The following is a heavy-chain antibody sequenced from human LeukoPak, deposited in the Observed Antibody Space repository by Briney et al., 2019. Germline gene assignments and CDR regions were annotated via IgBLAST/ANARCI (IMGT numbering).Heavy chain of an antibody. CDR1: GGSISSGGYY. D-gene: IGHD4-17*01. CDR3: ARGNGDADAFDI. V-gene: IGHV4-31*03. CDR2: IYYSGST. Sequence: SETLSLTCTVSGGSISSGGYYWSWIRQHPGKGLEWIGYIYYSGSTYYNPSLKSRVTISVDTSKNQFSLKLSSVTAADTAVYYCARGNGDADAFDIWGQRTMVTVSS. J-gene: IGHJ3*02.